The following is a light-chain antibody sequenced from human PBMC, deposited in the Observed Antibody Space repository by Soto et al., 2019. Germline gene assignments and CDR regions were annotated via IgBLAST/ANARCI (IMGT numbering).Light chain of an antibody. CDR1: SGSIASNY. CDR2: GDN. Sequence: NFMLTQPHSVSESPGKTVTISCTGSSGSIASNYVQWYQQRPGSAPTTVIYGDNQRPSGVPDRFSGSIDSSSNSASLTISGLKTEDEADYYCQSFVYSNQVVFGGGTKLTVL. V-gene: IGLV6-57*02. J-gene: IGLJ2*01. CDR3: QSFVYSNQVV.